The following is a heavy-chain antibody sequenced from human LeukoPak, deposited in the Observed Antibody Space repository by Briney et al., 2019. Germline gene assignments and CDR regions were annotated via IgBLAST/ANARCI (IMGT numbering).Heavy chain of an antibody. D-gene: IGHD6-19*01. CDR3: ARTTYSSGWSYGYYGMDV. CDR1: GGSISTYY. CDR2: ISYTGNT. J-gene: IGHJ6*02. V-gene: IGHV4-59*01. Sequence: SETLSLTCTVTGGSISTYYWTWIRQPPGKGLDWIGDISYTGNTNYNPSLKSRLTISVDTSKNQFSLRLSSVTAADTAVYYCARTTYSSGWSYGYYGMDVWGQGTTVTVSS.